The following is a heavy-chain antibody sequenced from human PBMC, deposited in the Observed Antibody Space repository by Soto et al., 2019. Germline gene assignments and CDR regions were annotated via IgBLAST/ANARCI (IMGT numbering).Heavy chain of an antibody. CDR1: GGSISSSNW. D-gene: IGHD6-13*01. J-gene: IGHJ6*02. CDR3: ARAGSSSWHYYYGMDV. Sequence: SETLSLTCAVSGGSISSSNWWSWVRQPPGKGLEWIGEIYHSGSTNYNPSLKSRVTISVDKSKNQFSLKLSSVTATDTAVYYCARAGSSSWHYYYGMDVWGQGTTVTVS. CDR2: IYHSGST. V-gene: IGHV4-4*02.